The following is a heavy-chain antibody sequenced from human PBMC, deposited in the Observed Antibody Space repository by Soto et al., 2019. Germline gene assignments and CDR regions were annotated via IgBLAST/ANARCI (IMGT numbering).Heavy chain of an antibody. CDR1: GASISGFY. Sequence: TSETLSLTCTVSGASISGFYWSWIRKSAGKGLEWIGRIYATGTTDYNPSLKSRVMMSVDTSKKQFSLKLRSVTAADTAVYYCVRDGTKTLRDWFDPWGQGISVTVAS. CDR3: VRDGTKTLRDWFDP. CDR2: IYATGTT. D-gene: IGHD1-1*01. J-gene: IGHJ5*02. V-gene: IGHV4-4*07.